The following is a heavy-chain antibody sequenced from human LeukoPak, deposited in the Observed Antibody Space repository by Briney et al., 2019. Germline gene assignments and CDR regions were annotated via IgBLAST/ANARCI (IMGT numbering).Heavy chain of an antibody. CDR1: GFTFGDYA. J-gene: IGHJ4*02. D-gene: IGHD3-9*01. V-gene: IGHV3-49*04. CDR2: IRSKAYGGTT. CDR3: TSARYGIYFDY. Sequence: GGSLRLSCTASGFTFGDYAMSWVRQAPGKGLEWVGFIRSKAYGGTTEYAASVKGGFTISRDDSKSIAYLQMNSLKTEDTAVYYCTSARYGIYFDYWGQGTLVTVSS.